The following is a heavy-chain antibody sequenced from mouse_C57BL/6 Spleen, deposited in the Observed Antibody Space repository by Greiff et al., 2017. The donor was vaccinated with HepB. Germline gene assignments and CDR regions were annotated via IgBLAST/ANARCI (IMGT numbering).Heavy chain of an antibody. D-gene: IGHD2-3*01. CDR3: ARSFYDGYSEYYFDY. J-gene: IGHJ2*01. CDR1: GYTFTDYN. CDR2: INPNNGGT. Sequence: VQLKESGPELVKPGASVKMSCKASGYTFTDYNMHWVKQSHGKSLEWIGYINPNNGGTSYNQKFKGKATLTVNKSSSTAYMELRSLTSEDSAVYYCARSFYDGYSEYYFDYWGQGTTLTVSS. V-gene: IGHV1-22*01.